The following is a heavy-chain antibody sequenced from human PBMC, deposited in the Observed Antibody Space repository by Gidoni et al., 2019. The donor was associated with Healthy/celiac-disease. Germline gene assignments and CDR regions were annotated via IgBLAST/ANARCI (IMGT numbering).Heavy chain of an antibody. CDR1: GVTFDDDA. J-gene: IGHJ3*02. D-gene: IGHD3-10*01. Sequence: EVQLVESGGGLGQPGRSLRLSCAASGVTFDDDAMHWVRQAPGKGLEWVSGISWNSGSIGYADSVKGRFTITRDNAKNSLYLQMNSLRAEDTALYYCAKGGVLLWFGEDAFDIWGQGTMVTVSS. CDR3: AKGGVLLWFGEDAFDI. V-gene: IGHV3-9*01. CDR2: ISWNSGSI.